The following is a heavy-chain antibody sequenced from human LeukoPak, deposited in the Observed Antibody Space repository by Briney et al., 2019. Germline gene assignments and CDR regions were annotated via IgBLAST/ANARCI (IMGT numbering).Heavy chain of an antibody. J-gene: IGHJ4*02. CDR3: ARDRGGITSDY. V-gene: IGHV3-21*01. Sequence: SGGSLRLSRAASGFTFRTYSMNGVGQAPARGREWVSSISRICSDIHYADAVKGRFNLSRDNAKNPLYLQMNRLRGQDTAVYFCARDRGGITSDYWGQGTLVTVSS. CDR2: ISRICSDI. CDR1: GFTFRTYS. D-gene: IGHD3-10*01.